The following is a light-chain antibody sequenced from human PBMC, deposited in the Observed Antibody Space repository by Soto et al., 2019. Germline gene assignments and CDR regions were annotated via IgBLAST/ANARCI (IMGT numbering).Light chain of an antibody. CDR3: TSYTSSSHYV. J-gene: IGLJ1*01. V-gene: IGLV2-14*01. CDR2: DDS. CDR1: SSDVGGYNN. Sequence: QSVLTQPASVSGSPGQSITISCTGTSSDVGGYNNVSWYQQHPGKAPKLMIYDDSNRPSGVSNRFSGSNSGNTASLTISGLQAEDEADYYCTSYTSSSHYVFGTGTKLTVL.